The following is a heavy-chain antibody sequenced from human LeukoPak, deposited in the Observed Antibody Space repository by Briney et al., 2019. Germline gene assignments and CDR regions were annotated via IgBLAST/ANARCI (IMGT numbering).Heavy chain of an antibody. J-gene: IGHJ4*02. Sequence: SETLSLTCTVSGASISSYYWSWIRQPPGKGLEWIGYIFHSGSTNYNPSLKSQVTISVDTSKNQLSLKLSSVTAADTAVYYCARGAPGGNDYGDYWGQGTLVTVSS. CDR2: IFHSGST. CDR1: GASISSYY. CDR3: ARGAPGGNDYGDY. V-gene: IGHV4-59*01.